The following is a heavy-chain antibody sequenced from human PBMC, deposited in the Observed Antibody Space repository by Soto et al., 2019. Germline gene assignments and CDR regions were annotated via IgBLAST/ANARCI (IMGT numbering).Heavy chain of an antibody. D-gene: IGHD3-16*01. Sequence: LQESGPGLVEPSETLSLTCAVSGGSISSENWWIWVRQAPGEGLEWIGEFYHTGITNYNPSLASRVTISFDESKNQFSLTLTAVTAADTAVYYCARDRGVYSYAHDYWGQGLLVTVSS. J-gene: IGHJ4*02. V-gene: IGHV4-4*02. CDR3: ARDRGVYSYAHDY. CDR1: GGSISSENW. CDR2: FYHTGIT.